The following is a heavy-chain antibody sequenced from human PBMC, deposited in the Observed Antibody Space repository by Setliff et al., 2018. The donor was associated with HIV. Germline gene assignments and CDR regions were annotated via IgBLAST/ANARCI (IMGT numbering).Heavy chain of an antibody. CDR2: ILSTGERT. Sequence: GGSLRLSCAASGFTFSSFVMTWVRQAPGEGLEWVSAILSTGERTFYADSVKGRFTISRDNSKNTVYLQMNSLRAEDTAEYYCAKELAASGLGYFDSWGRGILVTVSS. D-gene: IGHD3-22*01. V-gene: IGHV3-23*01. CDR1: GFTFSSFV. J-gene: IGHJ4*02. CDR3: AKELAASGLGYFDS.